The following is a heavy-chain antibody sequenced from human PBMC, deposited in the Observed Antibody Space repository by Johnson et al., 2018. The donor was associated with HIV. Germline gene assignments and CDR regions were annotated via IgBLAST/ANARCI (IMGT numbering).Heavy chain of an antibody. CDR3: ASAAAGIETDAFDI. Sequence: VQLVESGGGLVQPGGSLRLSCAASGFTFSSYWMSWVRQAPGKGLEWVANIKQDGSEKYYVDSVTGRFTISRDNAKNSLYLQMNSLRAEDTAVYYCASAAAGIETDAFDIWRQGTMVTVSS. CDR1: GFTFSSYW. J-gene: IGHJ3*02. V-gene: IGHV3-7*01. D-gene: IGHD6-13*01. CDR2: IKQDGSEK.